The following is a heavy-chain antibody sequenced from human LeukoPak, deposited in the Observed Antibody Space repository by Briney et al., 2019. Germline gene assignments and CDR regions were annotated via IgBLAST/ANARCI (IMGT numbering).Heavy chain of an antibody. CDR2: IYYSGST. D-gene: IGHD6-6*01. J-gene: IGHJ4*02. CDR3: ARTKYSSSSYFDY. V-gene: IGHV4-59*08. CDR1: GGSISSYY. Sequence: KPWETLSLTCTVSGGSISSYYWSWIRQPPGKGLQWIGYIYYSGSTNYNPSLNSRVTISIDTSKNQFSLKLSSVTAADTAVYYCARTKYSSSSYFDYWGQGTLVTVSS.